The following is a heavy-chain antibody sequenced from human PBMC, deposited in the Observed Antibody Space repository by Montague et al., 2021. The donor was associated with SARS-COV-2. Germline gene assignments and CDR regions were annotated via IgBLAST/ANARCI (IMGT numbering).Heavy chain of an antibody. CDR2: INHSGST. CDR3: ARLGAITLVRGITKADFSNYGMDA. Sequence: SETLSLTCAVSSGSFRGYYWSWIRQPPGKGLEWIGEINHSGSTTXNPSPESRVSISVDTSNKQFSPKVTSVTAADAAVYYCARLGAITLVRGITKADFSNYGMDAWGQGTTVTVSS. CDR1: SGSFRGYY. J-gene: IGHJ6*02. D-gene: IGHD3-10*01. V-gene: IGHV4-34*01.